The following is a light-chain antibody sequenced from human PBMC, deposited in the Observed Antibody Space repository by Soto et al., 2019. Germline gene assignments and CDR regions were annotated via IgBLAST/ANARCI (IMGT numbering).Light chain of an antibody. CDR3: QQSYSNPPT. CDR1: QSISSW. CDR2: NGS. J-gene: IGKJ1*01. V-gene: IGKV1-5*02. Sequence: DIQMTQSPSTLSASVGDRVTIICRASQSISSWLAWYQQRPGKAPKLLIYNGSSLESGVPSRFSGSGSGTEFTLTISSLQPEDFATYYCQQSYSNPPTFGQGTKVDI.